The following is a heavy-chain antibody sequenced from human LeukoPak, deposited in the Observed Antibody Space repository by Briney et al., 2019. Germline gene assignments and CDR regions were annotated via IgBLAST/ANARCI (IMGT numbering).Heavy chain of an antibody. CDR3: ATVRQWLVSFAFDI. CDR2: FDPEDGET. J-gene: IGHJ3*02. D-gene: IGHD6-19*01. V-gene: IGHV1-24*01. CDR1: GYTLTELS. Sequence: ASVKVSCKVSGYTLTELSMHWVRQAPGKGLEWMGGFDPEDGETIYAQKFQGRVTMTEDTSTDTAYMELSSLRSEDTAVYYCATVRQWLVSFAFDIWGQGTMVTLSS.